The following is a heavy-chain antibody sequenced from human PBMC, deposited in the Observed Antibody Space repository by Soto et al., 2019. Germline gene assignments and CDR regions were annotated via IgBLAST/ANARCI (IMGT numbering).Heavy chain of an antibody. D-gene: IGHD3-22*01. Sequence: GRSLILSCAASGFTVSSNYMSWVRQAPGKGLEWVSVIYSGGSTYYADSVKGRFTISRDNSKNTLYLQMNSLRAEDTAVYYCARNYYDSGGGFDYWGQGTLVTVSS. J-gene: IGHJ4*02. CDR1: GFTVSSNY. CDR3: ARNYYDSGGGFDY. CDR2: IYSGGST. V-gene: IGHV3-53*01.